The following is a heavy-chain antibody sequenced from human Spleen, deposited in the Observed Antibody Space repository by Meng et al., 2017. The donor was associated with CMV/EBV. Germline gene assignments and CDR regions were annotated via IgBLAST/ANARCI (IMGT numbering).Heavy chain of an antibody. Sequence: GGSLRLSCAASGFTFDDYAMHWVRQAPGKGLEWVSGISWNSGSIGYADSVKGRFTISRDNSKNTLYLQMNSLRAEDTAVYYCARKSIRGRDYYGMDVWGQGTTVTVSS. CDR1: GFTFDDYA. J-gene: IGHJ6*02. V-gene: IGHV3-9*01. D-gene: IGHD3-16*01. CDR2: ISWNSGSI. CDR3: ARKSIRGRDYYGMDV.